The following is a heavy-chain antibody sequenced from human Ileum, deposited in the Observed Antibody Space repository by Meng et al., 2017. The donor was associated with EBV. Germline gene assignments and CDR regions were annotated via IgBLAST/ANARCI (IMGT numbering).Heavy chain of an antibody. Sequence: HLQLQESGPGLVKPSETLSLTLSVSGCSFSSRKYYWCLIRQPPGKALEWIASIYYSGTTYYNPSLQSRVSISVDKSKNQVSLNMTSMTAADTAVYYCASRELAPFDYWGQGTLVTVSS. CDR1: GCSFSSRKYY. CDR2: IYYSGTT. J-gene: IGHJ4*02. CDR3: ASRELAPFDY. V-gene: IGHV4-39*07. D-gene: IGHD1-26*01.